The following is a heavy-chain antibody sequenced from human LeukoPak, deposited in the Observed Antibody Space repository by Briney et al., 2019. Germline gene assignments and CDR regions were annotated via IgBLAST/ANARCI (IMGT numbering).Heavy chain of an antibody. Sequence: GGSLRLSCAASGFTFSTYGMSWVRQAPGKGLEWVSAISGSSGSTFYTDSVKGRFTISRDNSKNTLYLQMNSLRADDTAVYYCAKNDIVTGRLGFDYWGQGTLVTVSS. CDR3: AKNDIVTGRLGFDY. J-gene: IGHJ4*02. D-gene: IGHD3-9*01. CDR2: ISGSSGST. V-gene: IGHV3-23*01. CDR1: GFTFSTYG.